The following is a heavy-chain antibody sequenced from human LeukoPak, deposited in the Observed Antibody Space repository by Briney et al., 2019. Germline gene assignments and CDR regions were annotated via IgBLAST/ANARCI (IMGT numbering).Heavy chain of an antibody. D-gene: IGHD3-22*01. CDR3: ARERYDSRWYTFGS. CDR2: IKQDGSEK. Sequence: PGGSLRLSCAASGFIFKDYWMIWVRQAPGKGLEWVANIKQDGSEKYYVDSVKGRFTISRDNSKNTLYLLMNSLRAEDTAVYYCARERYDSRWYTFGSWGQGTLVTVSS. CDR1: GFIFKDYW. V-gene: IGHV3-7*01. J-gene: IGHJ4*02.